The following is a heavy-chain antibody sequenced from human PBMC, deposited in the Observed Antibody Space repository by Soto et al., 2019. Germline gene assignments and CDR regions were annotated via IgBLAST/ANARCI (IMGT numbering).Heavy chain of an antibody. CDR1: GLIFRTYS. D-gene: IGHD2-2*01. V-gene: IGHV3-33*01. J-gene: IGHJ4*01. Sequence: LRFSCAATGLIFRTYSMHWVRPAPGTGLEWVAFIWTYGSDKNYAYAVKGRFTISRDNSNNTLFLQMSTLRAEDTGWEYCAIVVIVVCGPLDYWGHGTLFTVSS. CDR2: IWTYGSDK. CDR3: AIVVIVVCGPLDY.